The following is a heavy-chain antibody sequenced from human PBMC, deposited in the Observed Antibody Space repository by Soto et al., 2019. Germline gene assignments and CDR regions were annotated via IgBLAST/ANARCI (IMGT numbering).Heavy chain of an antibody. V-gene: IGHV4-39*01. CDR3: ARRLYYDSSGFEGGGMDV. CDR1: GASIRSTSYY. D-gene: IGHD3-22*01. CDR2: IYYSGST. Sequence: PSETLSLTCSVSGASIRSTSYYWGWIRQPPGKGLEWIGSIYYSGSTHYSPSLKSRVTMSVDTSKNQFSLKLSSVTAADTAVYYCARRLYYDSSGFEGGGMDVWGQGTTVT. J-gene: IGHJ6*01.